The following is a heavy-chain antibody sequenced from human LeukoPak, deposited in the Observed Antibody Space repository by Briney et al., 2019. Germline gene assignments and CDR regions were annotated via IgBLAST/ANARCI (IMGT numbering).Heavy chain of an antibody. Sequence: GGSLRLSCAASGFTFTSYWMSWVRQPAGRGLEWVANIHQDGSLQLYVDCVKGRFTVSRDNARNLLYLQMNGPRAEDTAVSYCARAGSSYVEAAYWGLGTLVTASS. CDR3: ARAGSSYVEAAY. CDR1: GFTFTSYW. D-gene: IGHD3-16*01. V-gene: IGHV3-7*01. J-gene: IGHJ4*02. CDR2: IHQDGSLQ.